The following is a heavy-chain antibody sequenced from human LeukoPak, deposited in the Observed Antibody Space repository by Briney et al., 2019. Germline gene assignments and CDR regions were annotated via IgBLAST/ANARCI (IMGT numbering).Heavy chain of an antibody. D-gene: IGHD1-26*01. J-gene: IGHJ4*02. Sequence: GGSLRLSCAASGFTFSSAWMHWVRQAPGTGLVWVSRITDDATTTYVDSVRGRFTISRDNAKNILYLQMNSLRAEDTAVYYCVRDRVGPDYWGQGTLVTVSS. V-gene: IGHV3-74*03. CDR2: ITDDATT. CDR3: VRDRVGPDY. CDR1: GFTFSSAW.